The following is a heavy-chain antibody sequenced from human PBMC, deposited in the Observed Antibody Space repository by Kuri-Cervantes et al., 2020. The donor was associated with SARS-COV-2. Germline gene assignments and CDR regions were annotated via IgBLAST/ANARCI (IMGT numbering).Heavy chain of an antibody. CDR1: GFTFSSYA. D-gene: IGHD6-13*01. V-gene: IGHV3-23*01. Sequence: GSLRLSCAASGFTFSSYAMSWVRQAPGKGLEWVSAISGSGGSTYYADSVKGRFTISRDNSKNTLYLQMNSLRAEDTAVYYCAKRYSSSWTGPSPFDYWGQGTLVTVSS. J-gene: IGHJ4*02. CDR2: ISGSGGST. CDR3: AKRYSSSWTGPSPFDY.